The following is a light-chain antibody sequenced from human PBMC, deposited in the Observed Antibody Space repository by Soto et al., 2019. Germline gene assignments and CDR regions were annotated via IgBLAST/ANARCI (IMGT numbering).Light chain of an antibody. Sequence: DIEMTQSPASLSASVGDRVTISCRTSQTINNNLNWYQQRPGKAPKLLIYSSSRLMSGVPPRFSGSGSGTDFTLTISSLQPEDFATYFCQQTYITPITFGRGTRLDIK. J-gene: IGKJ5*01. CDR3: QQTYITPIT. V-gene: IGKV1-39*01. CDR1: QTINNN. CDR2: SSS.